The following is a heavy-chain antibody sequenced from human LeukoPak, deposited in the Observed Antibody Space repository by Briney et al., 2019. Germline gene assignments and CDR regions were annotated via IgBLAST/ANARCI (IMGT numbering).Heavy chain of an antibody. CDR3: ARAAGSSWFAY. CDR2: IYSDSST. V-gene: IGHV3-66*01. D-gene: IGHD6-13*01. CDR1: GFTVSSTH. J-gene: IGHJ4*02. Sequence: GGSLRLSCAASGFTVSSTHMSWVRQAPGKGLEWVSIIYSDSSTYYADSVKGRFTIFRDNSKNTLYLQMNSLRAEDTAVYYCARAAGSSWFAYWGQGTPVTVSS.